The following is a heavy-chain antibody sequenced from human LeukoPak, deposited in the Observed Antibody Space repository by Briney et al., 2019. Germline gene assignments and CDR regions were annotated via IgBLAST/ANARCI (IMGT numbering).Heavy chain of an antibody. V-gene: IGHV4-59*12. CDR3: ARPPSPRYRGPGSYYYDY. Sequence: SETLSLTCTVSGGSISRYYRSWIRQPPGKGLEWIGYIYYSGSTNYNPSLKSRVTISVDTSKNQFSLKLSSVTAADTAVYYCARPPSPRYRGPGSYYYDYWGQGTLVTVSS. D-gene: IGHD3-10*01. CDR2: IYYSGST. CDR1: GGSISRYY. J-gene: IGHJ4*02.